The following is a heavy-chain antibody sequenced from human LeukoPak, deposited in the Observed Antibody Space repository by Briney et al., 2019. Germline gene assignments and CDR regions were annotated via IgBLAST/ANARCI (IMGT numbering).Heavy chain of an antibody. V-gene: IGHV4-59*12. CDR3: ARGLSAIVY. Sequence: SETLSLTCTVSGGSISSYYWSWIRQPPGKGLEWIGYIYYSGSTYYNPSLKSRVTISVDTSRTQFSLKLSSVTAADTAVYYCARGLSAIVYWGQGTLVTVSS. J-gene: IGHJ4*02. CDR1: GGSISSYY. D-gene: IGHD2-15*01. CDR2: IYYSGST.